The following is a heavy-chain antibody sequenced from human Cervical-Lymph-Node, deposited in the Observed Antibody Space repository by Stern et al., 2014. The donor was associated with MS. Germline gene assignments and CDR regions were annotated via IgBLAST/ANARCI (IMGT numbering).Heavy chain of an antibody. CDR2: IITGNGDT. Sequence: QVQLVQSGAGGEKPGASVKVSRRASGHTFAVHWVRQAPGQRLECMGMIITGNGDTNYSQKFQGRVTMTRDTFASTAYMELRSLRSEDTAVYYCTSLSGPLDSWGQGTLVTVSS. D-gene: IGHD3-10*01. J-gene: IGHJ5*01. CDR3: TSLSGPLDS. V-gene: IGHV1-3*04. CDR1: GHTFA.